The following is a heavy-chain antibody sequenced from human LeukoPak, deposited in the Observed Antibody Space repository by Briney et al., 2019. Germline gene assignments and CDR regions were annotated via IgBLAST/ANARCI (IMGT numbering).Heavy chain of an antibody. V-gene: IGHV3-11*03. CDR1: GFTFSDYY. Sequence: PGGSLRLSCAASGFTFSDYYMSWIRQAPGKGLEWVSYISSSSSYTNYADSVKGRFTISRDNAKNSPYLQMNSLRAEDTAVYYCARQVSGSYLVDYWGQGTLVTVSS. J-gene: IGHJ4*02. CDR3: ARQVSGSYLVDY. CDR2: ISSSSSYT. D-gene: IGHD1-26*01.